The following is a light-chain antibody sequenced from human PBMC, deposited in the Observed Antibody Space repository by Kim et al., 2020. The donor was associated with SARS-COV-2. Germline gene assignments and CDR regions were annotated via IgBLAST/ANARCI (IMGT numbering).Light chain of an antibody. J-gene: IGKJ4*01. CDR3: HQRSDWPLT. CDR2: DAS. Sequence: PGERASLSCRASQSVGTSLVWYQQKVGQAPRLLIYDASKRATDIPAKFSGSGSGTDFTLTISNLESEDFAVYYCHQRSDWPLTFGGGTKVDIK. V-gene: IGKV3-11*01. CDR1: QSVGTS.